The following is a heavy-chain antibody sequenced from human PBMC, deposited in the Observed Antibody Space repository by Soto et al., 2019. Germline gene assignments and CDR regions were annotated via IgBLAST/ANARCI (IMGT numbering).Heavy chain of an antibody. J-gene: IGHJ4*02. Sequence: ASVKVSCKASGYTFTSYAMHWVRQAPGQRLEWMGWINAGNGNTKYSQKFQDRVTITRDTSASTAYMELSSLRSEDTAVYYCARSIVVVTALDYWGQGTLVTV. CDR2: INAGNGNT. CDR1: GYTFTSYA. CDR3: ARSIVVVTALDY. D-gene: IGHD2-21*02. V-gene: IGHV1-3*01.